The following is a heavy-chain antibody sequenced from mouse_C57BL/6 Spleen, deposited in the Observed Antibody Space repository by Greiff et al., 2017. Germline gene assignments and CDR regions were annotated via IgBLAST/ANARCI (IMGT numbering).Heavy chain of an antibody. J-gene: IGHJ2*01. CDR2: IYPGDGDT. CDR1: GYAFSSSW. Sequence: QVQLQQPGAELVRPGSSVKISCKASGYAFSSSWMNWVKQRPGKGLEWIGRIYPGDGDTNYNGKFKGKATLTADKSSSTAYMQLSSLSSEDSAVYFCARGSNYLDYWGQGTTLTVSS. CDR3: ARGSNYLDY. V-gene: IGHV1-82*01. D-gene: IGHD5-1*01.